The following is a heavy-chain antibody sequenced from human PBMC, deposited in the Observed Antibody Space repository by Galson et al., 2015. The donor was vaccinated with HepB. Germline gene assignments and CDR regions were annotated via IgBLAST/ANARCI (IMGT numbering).Heavy chain of an antibody. CDR3: ARDRPGYSSSWYHGGRGAGPYNGFDP. CDR1: GGTFSTYA. CDR2: IIPIFGTA. Sequence: SVKVSCKASGGTFSTYAISWVRQAPGQGLEWMGGIIPIFGTANYAQKFQGRVTITADESPSTAYMELSSLRSEDTAVYYCARDRPGYSSSWYHGGRGAGPYNGFDPWGQGTLVTVSS. V-gene: IGHV1-69*13. D-gene: IGHD6-13*01. J-gene: IGHJ5*02.